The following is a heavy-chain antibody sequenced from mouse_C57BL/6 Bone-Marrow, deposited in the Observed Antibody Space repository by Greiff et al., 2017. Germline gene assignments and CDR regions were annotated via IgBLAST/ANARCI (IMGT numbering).Heavy chain of an antibody. CDR3: TTDGYYGAY. CDR1: GFNIKDDY. CDR2: IDPENGDT. V-gene: IGHV14-4*01. Sequence: EVKLVESGAELVRPGASVKLSCTASGFNIKDDYMHWVKQRPEQGLEWIGWIDPENGDTEYASKFQGKATITADTSSNTAYLQLSSLTSEDTAVYYCTTDGYYGAYWGQGTLVTVSA. J-gene: IGHJ3*01. D-gene: IGHD2-3*01.